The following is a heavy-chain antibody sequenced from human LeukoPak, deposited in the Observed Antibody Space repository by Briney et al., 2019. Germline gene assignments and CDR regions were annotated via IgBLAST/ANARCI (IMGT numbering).Heavy chain of an antibody. CDR3: ASLLTHDAFDI. Sequence: GRSLRLSCAASGFTFSNYGMHWVRQAPGKGLEWVAVIWYDGSNKYYADSVKGRFTISRDNSKNTLYLQMNSLRAEDTAVYYCASLLTHDAFDIWGQGTMVTVSS. CDR1: GFTFSNYG. CDR2: IWYDGSNK. D-gene: IGHD4-23*01. V-gene: IGHV3-33*08. J-gene: IGHJ3*02.